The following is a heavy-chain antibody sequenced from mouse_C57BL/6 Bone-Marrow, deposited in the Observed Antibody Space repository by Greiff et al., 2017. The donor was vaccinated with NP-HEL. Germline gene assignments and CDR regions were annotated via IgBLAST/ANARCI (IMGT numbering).Heavy chain of an antibody. CDR3: AREEITTRWYFDV. V-gene: IGHV3-6*01. D-gene: IGHD1-1*01. Sequence: ESGPGLVKPSQSLSLTCSVTGYSITSGYYWNWIRQFPGNKLEWMGYISYDGSNNYNPSLKNRISITRDTSKNQFFLKLNSVTTEDTATYYCAREEITTRWYFDVWGTGTTVTVSS. CDR2: ISYDGSN. J-gene: IGHJ1*03. CDR1: GYSITSGYY.